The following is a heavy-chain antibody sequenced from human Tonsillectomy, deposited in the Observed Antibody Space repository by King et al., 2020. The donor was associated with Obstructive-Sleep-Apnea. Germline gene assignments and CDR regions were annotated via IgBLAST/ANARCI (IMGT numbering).Heavy chain of an antibody. V-gene: IGHV5-51*01. CDR3: ERRGLLSAFDI. J-gene: IGHJ3*02. CDR1: GYSFTNYW. CDR2: IYPGDSYT. Sequence: QLVQSGAEVKKSGESLKISCKGSGYSFTNYWIGWVRQMLGKCLEWRGIIYPGDSYTRYSPSFQGQVTISAHKSISTAYLQWSSLKASDTAMYYCERRGLLSAFDIWGQGTMVTVSS. D-gene: IGHD4/OR15-4a*01.